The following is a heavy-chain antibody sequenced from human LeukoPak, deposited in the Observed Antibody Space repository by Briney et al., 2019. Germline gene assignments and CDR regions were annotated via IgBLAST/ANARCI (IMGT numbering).Heavy chain of an antibody. CDR3: ARVRRDSRGYYYYFDY. CDR2: TRNKANSYTT. CDR1: GFTFSDHY. J-gene: IGHJ4*02. D-gene: IGHD3-22*01. V-gene: IGHV3-72*01. Sequence: GGSLRLSCAASGFTFSDHYMDWVRQAPGKGLEWVGRTRNKANSYTTEYAASVKGRFTISRDDSKNSLYLQMNSLKTEDTAVYYCARVRRDSRGYYYYFDYWGQGTLVTVPS.